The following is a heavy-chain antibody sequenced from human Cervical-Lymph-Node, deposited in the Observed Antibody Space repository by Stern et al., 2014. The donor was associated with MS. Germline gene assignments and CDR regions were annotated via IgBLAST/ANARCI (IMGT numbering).Heavy chain of an antibody. CDR3: ARPGDDTAKYGLDV. D-gene: IGHD5-18*01. Sequence: VQLVESGAEVKKPGESLKISCKGSGYSFATYWIGWVRQMPGKGLEWMGIIYSGDPDTRSSPSFQGQVTISADKSISTAYLHWSSLKASDTAMYYCARPGDDTAKYGLDVWGQGTTVTVSS. CDR1: GYSFATYW. V-gene: IGHV5-51*03. CDR2: IYSGDPDT. J-gene: IGHJ6*02.